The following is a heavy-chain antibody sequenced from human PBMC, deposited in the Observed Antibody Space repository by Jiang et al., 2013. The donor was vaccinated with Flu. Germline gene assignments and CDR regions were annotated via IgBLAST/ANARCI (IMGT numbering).Heavy chain of an antibody. J-gene: IGHJ4*02. Sequence: GPGLVKPSETLSLSCTVSGDSISGGNFYWNWIRQHPVKGLEWVGYIHEHGGAHYNPSLKSRATISLDTSKNQFSLKLTSVTAADTAVYYCARDLRLGVRLGYWGRGNPRSPSPQ. CDR3: ARDLRLGVRLGY. CDR2: IHEHGGA. CDR1: GDSISGGNFY. D-gene: IGHD3-9*01. V-gene: IGHV4-31*03.